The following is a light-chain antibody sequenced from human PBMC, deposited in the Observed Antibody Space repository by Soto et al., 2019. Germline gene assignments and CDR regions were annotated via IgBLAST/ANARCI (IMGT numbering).Light chain of an antibody. J-gene: IGKJ5*01. CDR3: QYYGNSRIT. V-gene: IGKV3-20*01. CDR2: GAS. CDR1: QSVDNGY. Sequence: EIVLTQSPGTLSLSPGERATLSCRASQSVDNGYLAWYQQKPGQAPRLLIYGASSRATGIPDRFSGSGFGTDFTLTINRLEPEDFAVYYCQYYGNSRITFGQGTRLEIK.